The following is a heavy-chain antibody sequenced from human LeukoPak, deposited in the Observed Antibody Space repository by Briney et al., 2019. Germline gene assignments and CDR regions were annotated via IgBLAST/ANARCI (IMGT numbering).Heavy chain of an antibody. D-gene: IGHD3-22*01. Sequence: SETLSLTCTVSGGSISSYYWSWIRQPPGKGLEWIGYIYYSGSTNYNPSLKSRVTISVDTSENQFSLKLSSVTAADTAVYYCARVLQSSGYYPTPGFDPWGQGTLVTVSS. CDR1: GGSISSYY. CDR2: IYYSGST. J-gene: IGHJ5*02. V-gene: IGHV4-59*01. CDR3: ARVLQSSGYYPTPGFDP.